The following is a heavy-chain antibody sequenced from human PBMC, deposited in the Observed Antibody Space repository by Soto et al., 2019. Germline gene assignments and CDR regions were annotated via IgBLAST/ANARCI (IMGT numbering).Heavy chain of an antibody. CDR3: ARDYYYYYYMDV. Sequence: GGSLRLSCAASGFTFSSYGMHWVRQAPGKGLEWVAVIWYDGSNKYYADSVKGRFTISRDNSKNTLYLQMNSLRAEDTAVYYCARDYYYYYYMDVWGKGTTVTVSS. J-gene: IGHJ6*03. CDR1: GFTFSSYG. V-gene: IGHV3-33*01. CDR2: IWYDGSNK.